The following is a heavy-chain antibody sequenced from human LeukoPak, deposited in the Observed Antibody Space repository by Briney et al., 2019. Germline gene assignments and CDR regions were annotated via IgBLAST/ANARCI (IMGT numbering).Heavy chain of an antibody. CDR2: ISWNSGSI. V-gene: IGHV3-9*01. CDR1: GFTFDDYA. Sequence: GGSLRLSCAASGFTFDDYAMHWVRQAPGKGLEWVSGISWNSGSIGYADSVKGRFTISRDNAKNSLYLQMNSLRAEDTALYYCAKENSSSWSFDYWGQGTLVTVSS. D-gene: IGHD6-13*01. CDR3: AKENSSSWSFDY. J-gene: IGHJ4*02.